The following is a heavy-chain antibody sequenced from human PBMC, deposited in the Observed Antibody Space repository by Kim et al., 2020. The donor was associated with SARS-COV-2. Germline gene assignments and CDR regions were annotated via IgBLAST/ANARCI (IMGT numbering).Heavy chain of an antibody. CDR1: GYTFTSYG. CDR3: ARDPRGGGLYFDWLFSSNYYYGMDV. D-gene: IGHD3-9*01. Sequence: ASVKVSCKASGYTFTSYGISWVRQAPGQGLEWMGWISAYNGNTNYAQKLQGRVTMTTDTSTSTAYMELRSLRSDDTAVYYCARDPRGGGLYFDWLFSSNYYYGMDVWGQGTTVTVSS. V-gene: IGHV1-18*01. CDR2: ISAYNGNT. J-gene: IGHJ6*02.